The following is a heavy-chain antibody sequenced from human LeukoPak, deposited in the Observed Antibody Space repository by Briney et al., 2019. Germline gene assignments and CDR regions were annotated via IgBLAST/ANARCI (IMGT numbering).Heavy chain of an antibody. CDR3: ASPAAMYDYFDY. Sequence: SVKVSCKASGGTFSSYAISWVRQAPGQGLEWMGGIIPIFGTANYAQKFQGGVTITADESTSTAYMELSSLRSEDTAVYYCASPAAMYDYFDYWGQGTLVTVSS. J-gene: IGHJ4*02. CDR1: GGTFSSYA. CDR2: IIPIFGTA. V-gene: IGHV1-69*01. D-gene: IGHD2-2*01.